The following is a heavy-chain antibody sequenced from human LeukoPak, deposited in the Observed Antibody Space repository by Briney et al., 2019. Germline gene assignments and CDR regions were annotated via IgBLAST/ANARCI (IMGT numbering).Heavy chain of an antibody. J-gene: IGHJ4*02. D-gene: IGHD3-16*01. V-gene: IGHV3-23*01. Sequence: GGSLRLSCAASGFTFSSYARSWVRQAPGKGLEWVSAISGSGGSTYYADSVRGRFTISRDNSKNTLYLQMNSLRAEDTAVYYCAKDIDLTYYFDYWGQGTLVTVSS. CDR3: AKDIDLTYYFDY. CDR1: GFTFSSYA. CDR2: ISGSGGST.